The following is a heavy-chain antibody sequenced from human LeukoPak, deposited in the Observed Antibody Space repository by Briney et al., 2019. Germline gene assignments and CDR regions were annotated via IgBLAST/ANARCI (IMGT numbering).Heavy chain of an antibody. D-gene: IGHD2-2*02. Sequence: GGSLRLSCAASGFTFSSYAMSWVRQAPGKGLEWVSAISGSGGSTYYADPVKGGFTISRDNSKNTLYLQMNSLRAEDTAVYYCTKDTLPAAIFGANWFDPWGQGTLVTVSS. CDR3: TKDTLPAAIFGANWFDP. CDR2: ISGSGGST. V-gene: IGHV3-23*01. CDR1: GFTFSSYA. J-gene: IGHJ5*02.